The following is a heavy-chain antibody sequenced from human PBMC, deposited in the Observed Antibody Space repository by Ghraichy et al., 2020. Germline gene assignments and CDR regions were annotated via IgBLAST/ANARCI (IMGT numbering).Heavy chain of an antibody. V-gene: IGHV1-8*01. J-gene: IGHJ6*02. CDR3: ARAVRLRYFDWLPGHYYYGMDV. CDR1: GYTFTSYD. Sequence: ASVKVSCKASGYTFTSYDINWVRQATGQGLEWMGWMNPNSGNTGYAQKFQGRVTMTRNTSISTAYMELSSLRSEDTAVYYCARAVRLRYFDWLPGHYYYGMDVWGQGTTVTVSS. CDR2: MNPNSGNT. D-gene: IGHD3-9*01.